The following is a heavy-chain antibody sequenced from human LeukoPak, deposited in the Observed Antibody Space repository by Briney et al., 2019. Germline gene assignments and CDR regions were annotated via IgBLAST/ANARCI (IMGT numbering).Heavy chain of an antibody. CDR1: GGSISSYY. Sequence: SETLSLTCTVFGGSISSYYWSWIRQPPGKGLEWIGYIYYSGSTNYNPSLKSRVTISVDTSKNQFSLRLSSVTAADTAVYYCASGHYYGSGSYFGWFDPWGQGTLVTVSS. J-gene: IGHJ5*02. CDR3: ASGHYYGSGSYFGWFDP. CDR2: IYYSGST. V-gene: IGHV4-59*08. D-gene: IGHD3-10*01.